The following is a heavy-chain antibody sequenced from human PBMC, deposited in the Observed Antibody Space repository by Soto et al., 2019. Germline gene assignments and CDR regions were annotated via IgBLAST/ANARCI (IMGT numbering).Heavy chain of an antibody. CDR3: ARELTDDYGDYFDY. CDR2: IIPILGIA. J-gene: IGHJ4*02. CDR1: GGTFSSYT. D-gene: IGHD4-17*01. V-gene: IGHV1-69*04. Sequence: ASVKVSCKASGGTFSSYTISWVRQAPGQGLEWMGRIIPILGIANYAQKFQGRVTITADKSTSTAYMELSSLRSEDTAVYYCARELTDDYGDYFDYWGRRTLVTVSS.